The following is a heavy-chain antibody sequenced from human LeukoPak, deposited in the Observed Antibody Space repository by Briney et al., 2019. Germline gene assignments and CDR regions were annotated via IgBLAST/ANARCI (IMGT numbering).Heavy chain of an antibody. V-gene: IGHV3-23*01. Sequence: PGGSLRLSCAASGFIFSNYGMNWVRQAPGKGLEWVAAISASGSATSYADSVRGRFTISRDNSKSTTYLQMNSLRAEDTAEYYCAKSPQPTVPNHFDYWGQGTLVTVSS. CDR2: ISASGSAT. CDR3: AKSPQPTVPNHFDY. CDR1: GFIFSNYG. D-gene: IGHD4-11*01. J-gene: IGHJ4*02.